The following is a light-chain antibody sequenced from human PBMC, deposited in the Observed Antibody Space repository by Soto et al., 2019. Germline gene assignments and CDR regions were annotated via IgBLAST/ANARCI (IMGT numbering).Light chain of an antibody. CDR3: QQYGASPIT. J-gene: IGKJ5*01. V-gene: IGKV3-20*01. CDR2: GAS. Sequence: EIVLTQSPGTLSLSPGERATLSCRASQSVSSSYLAWYQQKPGQAPRLLIYGASSRATGIPDRFSGSGPGTDFSLTISGLEPEDFTVYYGQQYGASPIT. CDR1: QSVSSSY.